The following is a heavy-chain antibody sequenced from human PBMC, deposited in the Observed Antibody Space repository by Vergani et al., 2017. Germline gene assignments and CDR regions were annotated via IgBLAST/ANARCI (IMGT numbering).Heavy chain of an antibody. V-gene: IGHV4-31*03. D-gene: IGHD2-2*01. Sequence: QVQLQESGPGLVKPSQTLSLTCTVSGGSISSGGYYWSWIRQHPGKGLEWIGYIYYIGSTYYNPSLKSRVTISVDTSKNQFSLKLSSVTAADTAVYYCARDRGPYCSSTSCYPPRRDYYYYYYMDVWGKGTTVTVSS. J-gene: IGHJ6*03. CDR1: GGSISSGGYY. CDR2: IYYIGST. CDR3: ARDRGPYCSSTSCYPPRRDYYYYYYMDV.